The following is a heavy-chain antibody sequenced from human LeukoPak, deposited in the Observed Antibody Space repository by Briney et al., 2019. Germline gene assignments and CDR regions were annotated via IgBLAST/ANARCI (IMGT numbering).Heavy chain of an antibody. J-gene: IGHJ3*02. Sequence: ASVKVSCKASGYTFTSYYMHWVRQAPGQGLEWMGIINPSGGSTSYAQKFQGRVIMTRDMSTSTVYMELSSLRSEDTAVYNCARGNYDSSGYYLDAFDIWGQGTMVTVSS. CDR3: ARGNYDSSGYYLDAFDI. D-gene: IGHD3-22*01. CDR1: GYTFTSYY. CDR2: INPSGGST. V-gene: IGHV1-46*01.